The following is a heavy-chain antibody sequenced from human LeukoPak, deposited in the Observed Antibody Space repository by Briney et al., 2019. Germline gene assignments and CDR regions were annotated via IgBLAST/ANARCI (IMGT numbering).Heavy chain of an antibody. CDR1: GYTFTSYY. V-gene: IGHV1-46*01. Sequence: ASVKVSCKASGYTFTSYYMHWVRQAPGQGLEWMGIINPSGGSTSYAQKFQGRVTMTRDTSTSTVYMELSSLRSEDTAVYYCARDSRGYCSSTSCPRGWFDPWGQGTLVTVSS. CDR2: INPSGGST. J-gene: IGHJ5*02. CDR3: ARDSRGYCSSTSCPRGWFDP. D-gene: IGHD2-2*01.